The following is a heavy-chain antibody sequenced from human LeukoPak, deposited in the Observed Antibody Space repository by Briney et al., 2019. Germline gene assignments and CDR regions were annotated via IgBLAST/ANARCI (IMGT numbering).Heavy chain of an antibody. D-gene: IGHD6-13*01. V-gene: IGHV4-38-2*02. CDR2: IYHSGTT. CDR1: GDSIRTEYY. CDR3: ARADSTTWYREPPFDY. Sequence: NPSETLSLTCTVSGDSIRTEYYWGWIRQPPGKGLEWIANIYHSGTTFYNPSLKSRVTISVDTSKNQFFLKLSSVTAADTAVYFCARADSTTWYREPPFDYWGQGTLVTVSS. J-gene: IGHJ4*02.